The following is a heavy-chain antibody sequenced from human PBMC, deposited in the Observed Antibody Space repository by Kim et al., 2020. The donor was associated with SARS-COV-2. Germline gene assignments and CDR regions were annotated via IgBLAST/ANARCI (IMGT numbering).Heavy chain of an antibody. J-gene: IGHJ5*02. CDR1: GGSISSGDYY. D-gene: IGHD3-3*01. CDR3: ARKKRITIFGVVQWFDP. CDR2: IYYSGST. V-gene: IGHV4-30-4*01. Sequence: SETLSLTCTVSGGSISSGDYYWSWIRQPPGKGLEWIGYIYYSGSTYYNPSLKSRVTISVDTSKNQFSLKLSSVTAADTAVYYCARKKRITIFGVVQWFDPWGQGTLVTVSS.